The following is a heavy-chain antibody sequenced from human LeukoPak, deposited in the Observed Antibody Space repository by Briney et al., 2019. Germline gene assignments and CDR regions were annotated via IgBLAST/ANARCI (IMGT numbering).Heavy chain of an antibody. CDR2: INHSGST. V-gene: IGHV4-34*01. Sequence: PSETLSLTCAVYGGSFSTYYWSWIRQSPGKGLEWIGEINHSGSTNYNPSLKSRVTISVDTSKKRFSLKMTSVTAADTAVYYCARDPTTVTKGFDIWGQGTMVTVSS. CDR3: ARDPTTVTKGFDI. CDR1: GGSFSTYY. J-gene: IGHJ3*02. D-gene: IGHD4-17*01.